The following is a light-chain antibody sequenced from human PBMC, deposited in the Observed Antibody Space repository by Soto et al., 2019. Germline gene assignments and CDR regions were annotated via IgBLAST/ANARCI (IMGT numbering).Light chain of an antibody. Sequence: EIVMTQSPATLSVSPGERATLSCRASQSVSSSLAWYQQKPGQAPRLLIYDTSTRATGSPARFSGSGSGTEFTLTISSLQSEDFAVYYCQQYTSGATFGQGT. CDR2: DTS. J-gene: IGKJ1*01. V-gene: IGKV3-15*01. CDR3: QQYTSGAT. CDR1: QSVSSS.